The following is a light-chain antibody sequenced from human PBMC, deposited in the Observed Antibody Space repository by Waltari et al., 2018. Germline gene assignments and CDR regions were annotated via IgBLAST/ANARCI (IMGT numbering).Light chain of an antibody. CDR2: GAS. V-gene: IGKV1-9*01. CDR3: QQLNSYLP. CDR1: QVIAKF. J-gene: IGKJ4*01. Sequence: QLTQSPSSLSASVGHRVTITCRASQVIAKFLAWYQQKPGQAPKLLIYGASTLQTGVPSRFSGSGFGTDFSLTISSLQPEDFATYYCQQLNSYLPFGGGTKVEIK.